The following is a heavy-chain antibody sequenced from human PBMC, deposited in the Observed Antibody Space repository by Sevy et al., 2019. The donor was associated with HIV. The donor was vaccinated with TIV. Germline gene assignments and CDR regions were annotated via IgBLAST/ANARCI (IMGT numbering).Heavy chain of an antibody. D-gene: IGHD3-22*01. CDR3: ATFSRYYDSSGYPY. J-gene: IGHJ4*02. CDR2: FDPEDGET. V-gene: IGHV1-24*01. Sequence: ASVKVSCKVSGYTLTELSMHWVRQAPGKGLEWRGGFDPEDGETIYAQKFQGRVTMTEDTSTDTAYMELSSLRSEDTAVYYCATFSRYYDSSGYPYWGQGTLVTVSS. CDR1: GYTLTELS.